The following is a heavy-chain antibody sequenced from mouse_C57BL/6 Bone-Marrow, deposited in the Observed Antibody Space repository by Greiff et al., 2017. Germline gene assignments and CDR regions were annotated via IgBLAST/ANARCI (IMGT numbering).Heavy chain of an antibody. CDR3: ARRETGTDFDY. CDR2: ISSGGRYT. V-gene: IGHV5-6*02. J-gene: IGHJ2*01. Sequence: EVKLMESGGDLVKPGGSLKLSCAASGFTFSSYGMSWVRQTPDKRLEWVATISSGGRYTYYPDSVKGRFTIYRDNAKNTLYLQMSSLMSEDTAMYDCARRETGTDFDYWGQGTMLTVSS. D-gene: IGHD4-1*01. CDR1: GFTFSSYG.